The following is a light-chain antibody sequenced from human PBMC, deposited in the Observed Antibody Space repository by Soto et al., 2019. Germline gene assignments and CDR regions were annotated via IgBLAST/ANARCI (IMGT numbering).Light chain of an antibody. Sequence: QSALTQPRSVSGSPGQSVTISCTGTSSDVGGYNYVSWYQQHPGKAPKLMIYDVSKRPSGVPDRFSGSKSGNTASLTISGLQAEDEADYYCCSYAGSYTLAVFGTGTKVNVL. CDR3: CSYAGSYTLAV. V-gene: IGLV2-11*01. J-gene: IGLJ1*01. CDR1: SSDVGGYNY. CDR2: DVS.